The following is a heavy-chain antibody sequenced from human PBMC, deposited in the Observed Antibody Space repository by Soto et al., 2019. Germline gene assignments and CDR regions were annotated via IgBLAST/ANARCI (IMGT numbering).Heavy chain of an antibody. CDR3: ARERGPAKLVLLFRWWWYGP. CDR1: GGSISSYY. D-gene: IGHD6-6*01. CDR2: IYTSGST. V-gene: IGHV4-4*07. Sequence: PSETLSLTCTVSGGSISSYYWSWIRQPAGKGLEWIGRIYTSGSTNYNPSLKSRVTMSVDTSKNQFSLKLSSVTAADTAVYYCARERGPAKLVLLFRWWWYGPWGQLTLVP. J-gene: IGHJ5*02.